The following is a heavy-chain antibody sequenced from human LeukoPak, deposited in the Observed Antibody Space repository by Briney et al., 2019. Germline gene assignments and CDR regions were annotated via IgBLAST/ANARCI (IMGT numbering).Heavy chain of an antibody. CDR2: ISGSGGST. D-gene: IGHD6-19*01. V-gene: IGHV3-23*01. J-gene: IGHJ4*02. CDR3: AKVVGSSGWYVY. CDR1: GFTFSSYA. Sequence: GGSLGFSCAASGFTFSSYAMSWVRQAPGKGLEWVSAISGSGGSTYYADSVKGRFTISRDNSKNTLYLQMNSLRAEDTAVYYCAKVVGSSGWYVYWGQGTLVTVSS.